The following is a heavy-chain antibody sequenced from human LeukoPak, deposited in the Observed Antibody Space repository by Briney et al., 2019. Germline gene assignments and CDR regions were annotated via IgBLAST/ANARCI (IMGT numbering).Heavy chain of an antibody. J-gene: IGHJ6*03. CDR2: INHSGST. CDR3: ARGRHSSSWLYYYYMDV. CDR1: GGSFSGYY. D-gene: IGHD6-13*01. Sequence: SETLSLTCAVYGGSFSGYYWSWIRQPPGKGLEWIGEINHSGSTNYNPSLKSRVTISVDTSKNQFSLKLSSVTAADTAVYYCARGRHSSSWLYYYYMDVWGKGTTVTVSS. V-gene: IGHV4-34*01.